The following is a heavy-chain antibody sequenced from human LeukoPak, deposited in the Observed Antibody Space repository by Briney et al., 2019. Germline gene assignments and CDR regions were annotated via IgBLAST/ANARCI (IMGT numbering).Heavy chain of an antibody. Sequence: GGSLRLSCAASGFTFSNYAMNWVRQAPGKGLEWVSAISGSGGSTYYADSVKGRFTISRDNSKNTLYLQMNSLRAEDTAVYYCAKMMGPHMYCSSANWYPYRLYYYYYMDVWGKGTTVTVSS. V-gene: IGHV3-23*01. CDR3: AKMMGPHMYCSSANWYPYRLYYYYYMDV. D-gene: IGHD2-2*01. J-gene: IGHJ6*03. CDR2: ISGSGGST. CDR1: GFTFSNYA.